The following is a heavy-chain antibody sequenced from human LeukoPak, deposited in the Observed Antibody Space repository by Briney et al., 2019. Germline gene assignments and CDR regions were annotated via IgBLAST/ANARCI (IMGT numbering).Heavy chain of an antibody. J-gene: IGHJ4*02. CDR3: TRGRRATHDY. Sequence: QTGGSLRLSCAASGFTFSNAWMRWVRQAPGKGLEWVGFIRSKAYGGTTEYAASVKGRFTISRDDSKSIAYLQMNSLKTEDTAVYYCTRGRRATHDYWGQGTLVTVSS. CDR2: IRSKAYGGTT. D-gene: IGHD1-26*01. CDR1: GFTFSNAW. V-gene: IGHV3-49*04.